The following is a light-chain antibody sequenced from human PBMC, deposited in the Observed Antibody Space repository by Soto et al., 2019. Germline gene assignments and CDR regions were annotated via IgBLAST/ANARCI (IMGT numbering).Light chain of an antibody. CDR3: CSYAGTNTFV. Sequence: QSALTQPASVSGSPGQSITISCTGTSSDVGSYNLVSWYQQHPGKAPKLLIYEGNKRPSGVSDRFSGSKSANTASLTISGLQTEDEADYCCCSYAGTNTFVFRTGTKVTVL. J-gene: IGLJ1*01. CDR1: SSDVGSYNL. V-gene: IGLV2-23*01. CDR2: EGN.